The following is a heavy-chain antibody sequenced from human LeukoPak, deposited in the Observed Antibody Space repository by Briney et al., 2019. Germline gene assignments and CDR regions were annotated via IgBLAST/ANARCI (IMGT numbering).Heavy chain of an antibody. J-gene: IGHJ5*02. CDR2: INHSGST. Sequence: PSETLSLTCAVYGGSFSGYYWSWIRQPPGKGLDWIGEINHSGSTNYNPSLKSRVTISVDTSKNQFSLKLSSVTAADTAVYYCARGLAKGIAARAIDPWGQGTLFTVPS. CDR3: ARGLAKGIAARAIDP. CDR1: GGSFSGYY. D-gene: IGHD6-6*01. V-gene: IGHV4-34*01.